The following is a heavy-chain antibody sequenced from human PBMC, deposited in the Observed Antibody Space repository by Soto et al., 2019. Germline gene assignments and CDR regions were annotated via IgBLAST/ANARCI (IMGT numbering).Heavy chain of an antibody. V-gene: IGHV4-31*03. D-gene: IGHD3-10*01. CDR2: IYYSGST. Sequence: QVQLQESGPGLVKPSQTLSLTCTVSGGSISSGGYYWHWLRQHPGKGLEWIGYIYYSGSTYYNPSRKSRVTTSVNTSKYLFSLKLSSVTAAVTAVYYCARSVTPWGQGTLVTVSS. J-gene: IGHJ5*02. CDR3: ARSVTP. CDR1: GGSISSGGYY.